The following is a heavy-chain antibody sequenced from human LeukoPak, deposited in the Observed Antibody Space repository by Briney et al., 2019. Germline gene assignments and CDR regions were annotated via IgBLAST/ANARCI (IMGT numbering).Heavy chain of an antibody. Sequence: GGSLRLSCAASGFTFSSYAMHWVRQAPGRGLEWVSGFSGSGGTTYYAESVKGRFTISRDNSKNTLYLKMNSLRAEDTAVYYCANGNRCTSPNCLGYYYFYMDVWGKGTTVTVSS. V-gene: IGHV3-23*01. D-gene: IGHD2-8*01. CDR3: ANGNRCTSPNCLGYYYFYMDV. J-gene: IGHJ6*03. CDR2: FSGSGGTT. CDR1: GFTFSSYA.